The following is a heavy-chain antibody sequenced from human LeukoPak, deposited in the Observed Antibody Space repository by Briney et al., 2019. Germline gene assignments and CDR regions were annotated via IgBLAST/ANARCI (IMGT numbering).Heavy chain of an antibody. CDR3: ARDQEIITGVLDYYGMDV. V-gene: IGHV1-46*01. Sequence: ASVKVSCKASGYTFTSYDINWVRQATGQGLEWMGIINPSGGSTSYAQKFQGRVTMTRDTSTSTVYMELSSLRSEDTAVYYCARDQEIITGVLDYYGMDVWGQGTTVTVSS. CDR1: GYTFTSYD. D-gene: IGHD1-20*01. CDR2: INPSGGST. J-gene: IGHJ6*02.